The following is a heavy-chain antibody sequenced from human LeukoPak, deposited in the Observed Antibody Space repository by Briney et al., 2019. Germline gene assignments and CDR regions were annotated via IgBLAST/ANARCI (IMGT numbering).Heavy chain of an antibody. CDR1: GFLFNSFW. J-gene: IGHJ6*03. D-gene: IGHD3-3*01. Sequence: PGGSLRLSCSASGFLFNSFWMSWVRQAPGKGLEWVANIKEDGSEKHYVDSVKGRFTISRDNAENSLYLQMNSLRVEDTAVYYCARDGLRFLEWLSIYYYMDVWGKGTTVTVSS. CDR2: IKEDGSEK. CDR3: ARDGLRFLEWLSIYYYMDV. V-gene: IGHV3-7*01.